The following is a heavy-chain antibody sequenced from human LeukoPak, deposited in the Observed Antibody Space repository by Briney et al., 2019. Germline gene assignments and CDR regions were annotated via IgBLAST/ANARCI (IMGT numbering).Heavy chain of an antibody. D-gene: IGHD6-6*01. CDR3: ARGIAARPFYYNYYMDV. CDR1: GGSFNNYY. Sequence: KPSETLSLTCAVYGGSFNNYYWNWIRQSPGKGLEWIGRINHSGSINFNPPLKSRVTISIDTSKNQVSLRLTSVTAADTAMYYCARGIAARPFYYNYYMDVWGTGTKVSVSS. CDR2: INHSGSI. V-gene: IGHV4-34*01. J-gene: IGHJ6*03.